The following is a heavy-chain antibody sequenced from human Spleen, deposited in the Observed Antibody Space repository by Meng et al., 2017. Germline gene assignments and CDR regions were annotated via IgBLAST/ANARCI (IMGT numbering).Heavy chain of an antibody. J-gene: IGHJ4*02. CDR2: IDPKNGDT. Sequence: QVQWVQSGAEGKKPGASGKVSCKPSGYNFPDYYIHWVRRAPGQGLEWMGRIDPKNGDTHYAQKFQGRVTMTGDTSISTAYMDLSGLRSDDTAVYYCARDEDISAAGKLFGDYWGQGTLVTVSS. V-gene: IGHV1-2*06. CDR3: ARDEDISAAGKLFGDY. D-gene: IGHD6-13*01. CDR1: GYNFPDYY.